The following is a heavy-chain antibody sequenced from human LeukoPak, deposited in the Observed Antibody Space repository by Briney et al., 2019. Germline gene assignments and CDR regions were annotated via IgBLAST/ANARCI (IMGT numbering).Heavy chain of an antibody. CDR3: AKDTGGTYYYGMDV. CDR1: GFTFDDYA. V-gene: IGHV3-9*01. J-gene: IGHJ6*02. Sequence: TGGSLRLSCAASGFTFDDYAMPWVRQAPGKGLEWVSGISWNSGSIGYADSVKGRFTISRDNAKNSLYLQMNSLRAEDTALYYCAKDTGGTYYYGMDVWGQGTTVTVSS. CDR2: ISWNSGSI. D-gene: IGHD1-26*01.